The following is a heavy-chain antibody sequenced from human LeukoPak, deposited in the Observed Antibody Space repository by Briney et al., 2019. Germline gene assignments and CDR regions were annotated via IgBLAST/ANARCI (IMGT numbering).Heavy chain of an antibody. CDR3: ARGLPLAAAVPYYFDY. CDR2: IYYSGST. J-gene: IGHJ4*02. V-gene: IGHV4-61*01. CDR1: GGSISSSSYY. D-gene: IGHD6-13*01. Sequence: SETLSLTCTVSGGSISSSSYYWSWIRQPPGKGLEWIGYIYYSGSTNYNPSLKSRVTISVDTSKNQFSLKLSSVTAADTAVYYCARGLPLAAAVPYYFDYWGQGTLVTVSS.